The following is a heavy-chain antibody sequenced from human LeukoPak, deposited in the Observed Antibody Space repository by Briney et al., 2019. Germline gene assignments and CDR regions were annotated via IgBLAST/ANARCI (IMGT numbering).Heavy chain of an antibody. CDR1: GYTFTGYY. V-gene: IGHV1-2*06. Sequence: ASVKVSCKASGYTFTGYYMHWVRQAPGQGLEWMGRINPNSGGTNYAQKFRGRVTMTRDTSISTAYMELSRLRSDDTAVYYCARGRRTYYDSSGYRGNDYWGQGTLVTVSS. D-gene: IGHD3-22*01. J-gene: IGHJ4*02. CDR3: ARGRRTYYDSSGYRGNDY. CDR2: INPNSGGT.